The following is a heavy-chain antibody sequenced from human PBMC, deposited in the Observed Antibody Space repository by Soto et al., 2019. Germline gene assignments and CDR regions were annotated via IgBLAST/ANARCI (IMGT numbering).Heavy chain of an antibody. CDR2: MNPNSGNT. J-gene: IGHJ3*02. Sequence: ASVKVSFKASGYTFTSYDINWVRQATGQGLEWMGWMNPNSGNTGYAQKFQGRVTMTRNTSISTAYMELSSLRSEDTAVYYCARAVVAAYDAFDIWGQGTMVTVSS. CDR1: GYTFTSYD. D-gene: IGHD2-15*01. V-gene: IGHV1-8*01. CDR3: ARAVVAAYDAFDI.